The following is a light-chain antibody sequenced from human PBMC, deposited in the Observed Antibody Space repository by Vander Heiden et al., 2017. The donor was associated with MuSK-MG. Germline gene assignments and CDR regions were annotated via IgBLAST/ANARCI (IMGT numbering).Light chain of an antibody. J-gene: IGKJ4*01. CDR2: GVS. Sequence: DIQMTQSPSSLSASVGDRVTITCRASQSVAKYLNWYQHNPGKAPKLLIYGVSSLPSGVPSMGSGSGSGTDFILTISNLQPEDFATYYCQQSDSTLLTFGGGTKVEI. CDR3: QQSDSTLLT. V-gene: IGKV1-39*01. CDR1: QSVAKY.